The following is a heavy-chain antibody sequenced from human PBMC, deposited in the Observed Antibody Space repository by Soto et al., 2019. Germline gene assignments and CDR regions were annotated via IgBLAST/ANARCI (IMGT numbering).Heavy chain of an antibody. J-gene: IGHJ6*02. CDR2: IYYSGST. D-gene: IGHD2-15*01. CDR1: GGSISSSSYY. CDR3: AISEYCSGGSCYFGYYYYGMDV. Sequence: SETLSLTCTVSGGSISSSSYYWGWIRQPPGKGLEWIGSIYYSGSTYYNPSLKSRVTISVDTSKNQFSLKLSSVTAADTAVYYCAISEYCSGGSCYFGYYYYGMDVWGQGTTVTVSS. V-gene: IGHV4-39*01.